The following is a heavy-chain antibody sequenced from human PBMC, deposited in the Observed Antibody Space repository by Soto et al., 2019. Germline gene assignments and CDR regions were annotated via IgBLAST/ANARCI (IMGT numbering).Heavy chain of an antibody. D-gene: IGHD1-26*01. V-gene: IGHV1-3*01. Sequence: QVQLVQSGAEVKKPGASVKVSCKASGYTFTSYAMHWVRQAPGQRLEWMGWINAGNGNTKYSQKFQGRVTITRDTSASTAYMELSSLRSEDTAVYYCARDLPSGNCYYYYYGMDVWGQGTTVTVSS. J-gene: IGHJ6*02. CDR2: INAGNGNT. CDR3: ARDLPSGNCYYYYYGMDV. CDR1: GYTFTSYA.